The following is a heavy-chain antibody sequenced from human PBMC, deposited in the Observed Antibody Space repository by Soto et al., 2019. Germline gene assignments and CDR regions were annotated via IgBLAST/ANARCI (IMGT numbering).Heavy chain of an antibody. CDR1: GGTFSSHT. D-gene: IGHD1-26*01. CDR2: IIPILGIA. Sequence: ASVKVSCKASGGTFSSHTISWVRQAPGQGLEWMGRIIPILGIANYARNFQGRVTMTSNTSINTAYMELSSLRSDDTAVYYCTRGGGSHSLDFWGQGTLVTVSS. J-gene: IGHJ4*02. V-gene: IGHV1-69*02. CDR3: TRGGGSHSLDF.